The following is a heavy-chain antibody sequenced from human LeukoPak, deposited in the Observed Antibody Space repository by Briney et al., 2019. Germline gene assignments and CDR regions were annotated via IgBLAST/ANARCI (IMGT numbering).Heavy chain of an antibody. Sequence: GASVKVSFKASGYTFTGYYMHWVGQAPGQGLEWMGWISPNSGGTNYAQNFQGRVTMTRDTSISTAYMELSRLRSDDTAVYYCAREYYDSSGYYSYYFDYWGQGTLVTVSS. V-gene: IGHV1-2*02. CDR2: ISPNSGGT. J-gene: IGHJ4*02. CDR3: AREYYDSSGYYSYYFDY. CDR1: GYTFTGYY. D-gene: IGHD3-22*01.